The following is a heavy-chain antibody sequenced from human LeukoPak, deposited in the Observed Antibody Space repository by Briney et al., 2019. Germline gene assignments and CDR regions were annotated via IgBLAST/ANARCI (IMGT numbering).Heavy chain of an antibody. J-gene: IGHJ1*01. V-gene: IGHV5-51*01. CDR3: ARANYYDTSGYWGYFQH. CDR1: GYSFTSYW. Sequence: GESLKISCKGSGYSFTSYWIGWVRQMPGKGPEWMAIIYPGDSDTRYSRSFQGQVTISVDKSISTAYLQWSSLKASDTAMYYCARANYYDTSGYWGYFQHWGQGTLVTVSS. D-gene: IGHD3-22*01. CDR2: IYPGDSDT.